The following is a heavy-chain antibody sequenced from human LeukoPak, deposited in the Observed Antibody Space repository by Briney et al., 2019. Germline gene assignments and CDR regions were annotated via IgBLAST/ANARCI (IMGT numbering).Heavy chain of an antibody. V-gene: IGHV3-48*01. D-gene: IGHD3-10*01. CDR3: ARESGFGALFPHCMDV. J-gene: IGHJ6*02. CDR2: ISSSSSTT. CDR1: GFTFSSYS. Sequence: GGSLRLSCAASGFTFSSYSMNWVRQAPGKGLEWVSYISSSSSTTYYADSVKGRFTISRDNSKNTLYLQMNSLRAEDTAVYYCARESGFGALFPHCMDVWGQGTTVTVSS.